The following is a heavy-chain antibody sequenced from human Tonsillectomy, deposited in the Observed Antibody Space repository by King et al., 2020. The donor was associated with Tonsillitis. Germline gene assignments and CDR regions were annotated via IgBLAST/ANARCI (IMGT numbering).Heavy chain of an antibody. CDR1: GFTFSSYG. CDR3: AKLSIAAAADAFDI. CDR2: ISYDGSNK. Sequence: VQLVESGGGVVQPGRSLRLSCAASGFTFSSYGMHWVRQAPGKGLEWVAVISYDGSNKYYADSVKGRFTISRDNSKNTLYLQMNSLRAEDTAVCYCAKLSIAAAADAFDIWGQGTMVTVSS. D-gene: IGHD6-13*01. V-gene: IGHV3-30*18. J-gene: IGHJ3*02.